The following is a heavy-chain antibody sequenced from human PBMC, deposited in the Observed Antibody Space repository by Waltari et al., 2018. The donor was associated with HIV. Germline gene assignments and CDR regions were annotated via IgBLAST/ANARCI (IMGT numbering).Heavy chain of an antibody. D-gene: IGHD2-21*02. CDR3: ARDGDRRDFDY. V-gene: IGHV3-21*02. CDR1: GIAFDLFT. Sequence: LVESGGGLFKPGQSLRLSCNASGIAFDLFTMTWFRQAPGRGLEWVASISRAIYFSDYSDSLKGRFTISRDNAKNSLYLQMYSLRPEDTAVYYCARDGDRRDFDYWGQGTLVTVSS. J-gene: IGHJ4*02. CDR2: ISRAIYFS.